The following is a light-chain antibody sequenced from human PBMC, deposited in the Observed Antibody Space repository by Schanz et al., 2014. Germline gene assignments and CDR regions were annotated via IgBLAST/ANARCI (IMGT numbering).Light chain of an antibody. CDR1: KLGDKY. CDR3: QAWDSREVV. J-gene: IGLJ2*01. V-gene: IGLV3-1*01. CDR2: QDT. Sequence: SYELTQPPSVSVSPGQTASITCSGDKLGDKYACWYQQKPGQSPVLVIYQDTKRPSGIPERFSGSNSGNTATLTISGTQGMDEADYYCQAWDSREVVFGGGTKLTVL.